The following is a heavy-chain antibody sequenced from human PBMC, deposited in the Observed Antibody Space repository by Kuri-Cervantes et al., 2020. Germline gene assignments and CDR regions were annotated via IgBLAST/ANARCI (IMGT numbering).Heavy chain of an antibody. J-gene: IGHJ4*02. CDR1: GFTFSSYA. D-gene: IGHD2-8*01. CDR3: ARVIGVTPYPDY. Sequence: GGSLRLSCAASGFTFSSYAMYWVRQAPGKGLEWVAIMSYDGSNKYYADSVKGRFTISRDNSKNTLYLQMNSLRAEDTAVYYCARVIGVTPYPDYWGQGTLVTVS. V-gene: IGHV3-30-3*01. CDR2: MSYDGSNK.